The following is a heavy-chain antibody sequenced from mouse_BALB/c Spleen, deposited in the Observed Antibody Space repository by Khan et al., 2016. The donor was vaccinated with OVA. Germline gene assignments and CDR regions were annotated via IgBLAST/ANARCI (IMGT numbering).Heavy chain of an antibody. V-gene: IGHV1-7*01. D-gene: IGHD1-1*01. J-gene: IGHJ2*01. CDR1: GYTFINYW. CDR2: INPSTGYT. CDR3: AIGGLRWDFDY. Sequence: QVQLQQSGAELAKPGASVKMSCKASGYTFINYWILWVKQRPGQGLEWIGYINPSTGYTEYNQNFKDKATLTADKSSSTAYMQLSSLTSEDSAVYYCAIGGLRWDFDYWGQGTTLTVSS.